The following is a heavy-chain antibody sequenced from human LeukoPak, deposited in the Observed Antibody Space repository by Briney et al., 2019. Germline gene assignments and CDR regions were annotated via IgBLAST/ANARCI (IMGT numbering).Heavy chain of an antibody. CDR1: GFTFSSYA. Sequence: GGSLRLSCAASGFTFSSYAMHWVRQAPGKGLEWVAVISYDGSNKYYADSVKGRFTISRDTSKNTLYLQMNSLRAEDTAVYYCARDSTTVMLAYYFDYWGQGTLVTVSS. CDR3: ARDSTTVMLAYYFDY. CDR2: ISYDGSNK. V-gene: IGHV3-30*04. J-gene: IGHJ4*02. D-gene: IGHD4-17*01.